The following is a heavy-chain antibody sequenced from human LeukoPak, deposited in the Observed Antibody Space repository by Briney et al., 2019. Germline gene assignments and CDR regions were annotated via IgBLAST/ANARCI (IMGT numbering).Heavy chain of an antibody. J-gene: IGHJ4*02. Sequence: PGGSLRLSCTVSGFAFSGYAMSWVRQAPGKGPEWVSSIGARGDETYSADAVKGRFTISRDNSKRTLFLQMNSLRAEDTAVYYCAKVHYTASFPGSFPGRNYFDSWGQGSLVTVSP. D-gene: IGHD1-26*01. CDR2: IGARGDET. V-gene: IGHV3-23*01. CDR1: GFAFSGYA. CDR3: AKVHYTASFPGSFPGRNYFDS.